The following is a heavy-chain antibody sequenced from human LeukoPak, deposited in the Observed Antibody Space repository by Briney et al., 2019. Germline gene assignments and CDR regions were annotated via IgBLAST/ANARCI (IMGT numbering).Heavy chain of an antibody. CDR1: GGSISSYY. V-gene: IGHV4-59*01. D-gene: IGHD2-2*01. J-gene: IGHJ5*02. CDR2: IYYSGST. CDR3: ARAEVPAENWFDP. Sequence: SETLSLTCTVSGGSISSYYWSWIRQPPGKGLEWIGYIYYSGSTNYNPSLKSRVTISVDTSKNQFSLKLSSVTAADTAVYYCARAEVPAENWFDPWGQGTLVTVSS.